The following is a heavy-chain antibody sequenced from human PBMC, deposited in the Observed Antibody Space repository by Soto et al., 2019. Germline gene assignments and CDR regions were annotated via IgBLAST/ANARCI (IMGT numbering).Heavy chain of an antibody. CDR3: AREPLPDLITMVRGEYYFDY. CDR2: IWYDGSNK. J-gene: IGHJ4*02. V-gene: IGHV3-33*01. Sequence: GGSMRLSCAASGFTFSSYGMHWVRQAPGKGLEWVAVIWYDGSNKYYADSVKGRFTISRDNSKNTLYLQMNSLRAEDTAVYYCAREPLPDLITMVRGEYYFDYWGQGTLVTVSS. D-gene: IGHD3-10*01. CDR1: GFTFSSYG.